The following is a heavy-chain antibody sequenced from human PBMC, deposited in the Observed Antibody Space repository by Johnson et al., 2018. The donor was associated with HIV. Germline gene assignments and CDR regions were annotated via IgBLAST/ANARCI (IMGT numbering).Heavy chain of an antibody. Sequence: VQLVESGGGLIKPGGSLRLSCAASEFSFTNAWMNWVRRAPGKGLEWVGRIKSKTDGGTTDFAAPVQGRFTISRDDSKNILYLQMNSLKTEDTAVYYCTRLRRGYSEGYVFDIWGQGTMVTVSS. D-gene: IGHD3-3*01. J-gene: IGHJ3*02. CDR3: TRLRRGYSEGYVFDI. CDR2: IKSKTDGGTT. CDR1: EFSFTNAW. V-gene: IGHV3-15*01.